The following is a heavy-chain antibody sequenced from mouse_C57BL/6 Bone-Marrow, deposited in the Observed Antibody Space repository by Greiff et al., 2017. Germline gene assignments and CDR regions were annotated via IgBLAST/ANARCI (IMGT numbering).Heavy chain of an antibody. CDR2: ISDGGSYT. J-gene: IGHJ2*01. CDR3: ARELRPYYFDY. V-gene: IGHV5-4*01. CDR1: GFTFSSYA. D-gene: IGHD1-1*01. Sequence: EVMLVESGGGLVKPGGSLKLSCAASGFTFSSYAMSWVRQTPEKRLEWVATISDGGSYTYYPDNVKGRFTISRDNAKNNLYLQMSHLKSEDTAMYYCARELRPYYFDYWGQGTTLTVSS.